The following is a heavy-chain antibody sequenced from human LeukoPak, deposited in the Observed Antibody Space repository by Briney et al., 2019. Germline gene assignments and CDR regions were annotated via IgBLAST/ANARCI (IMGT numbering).Heavy chain of an antibody. CDR3: ARVAERTWLPYDAAFDI. V-gene: IGHV4-59*08. CDR2: IYYSGSP. J-gene: IGHJ3*02. D-gene: IGHD3-9*01. CDR1: GGSISNHY. Sequence: SETLSLTCTVSGGSISNHYCTWIRQSPGKGLEWIGYIYYSGSPTYNPSLKSRVTISMDTSKNQFSLHLSSVTAADTAMYYCARVAERTWLPYDAAFDIWGLGTMVTVSS.